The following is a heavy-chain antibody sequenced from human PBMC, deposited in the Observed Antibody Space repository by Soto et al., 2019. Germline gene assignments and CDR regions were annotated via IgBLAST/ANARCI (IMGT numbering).Heavy chain of an antibody. CDR2: VYESGYS. J-gene: IGHJ5*02. D-gene: IGHD5-18*01. V-gene: IGHV4-31*03. Sequence: PSETLSLTCTVSGASVSTGAYYWGWVRQRPGRCLEWIGYVYESGYSYYNMSLKSRLTISLDRSNNQFSLGLTSVTAADTAVYSCVRALRHTAMVYPWFDPWRQGPLVTVSS. CDR3: VRALRHTAMVYPWFDP. CDR1: GASVSTGAYY.